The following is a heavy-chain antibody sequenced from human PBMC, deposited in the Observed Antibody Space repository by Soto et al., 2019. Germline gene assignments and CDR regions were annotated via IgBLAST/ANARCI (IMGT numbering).Heavy chain of an antibody. V-gene: IGHV4-59*01. CDR3: ARVTIIEYRSSFWFDP. CDR2: IYYSGST. D-gene: IGHD6-6*01. CDR1: GGSISSYY. Sequence: SETLSLTCTVSGGSISSYYWSWIRQPPGKGLEWIGYIYYSGSTNYNPSLKSRVTISVDTSKNQFSLKLSSVTAADTAVYYCARVTIIEYRSSFWFDPWGQGTLVTVSS. J-gene: IGHJ5*02.